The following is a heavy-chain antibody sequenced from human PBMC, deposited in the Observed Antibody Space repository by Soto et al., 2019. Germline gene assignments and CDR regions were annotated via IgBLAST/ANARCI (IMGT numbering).Heavy chain of an antibody. Sequence: PSETLSLTCAVYGGSFSGYYWSWIRQPPGKGLEWIGEISHSGSTNYNPSLKSRVTISVDTAKNQFSLKLSSVTAADTAVYYCARTWGYYYGMDVWGQGTTVTGSS. CDR1: GGSFSGYY. CDR2: ISHSGST. J-gene: IGHJ6*02. CDR3: ARTWGYYYGMDV. V-gene: IGHV4-34*01. D-gene: IGHD7-27*01.